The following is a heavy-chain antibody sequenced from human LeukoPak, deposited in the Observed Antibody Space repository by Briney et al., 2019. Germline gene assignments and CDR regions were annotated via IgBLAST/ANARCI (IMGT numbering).Heavy chain of an antibody. D-gene: IGHD3-9*01. V-gene: IGHV1-18*01. CDR1: GYTFTSYG. Sequence: ASVKVSCKASGYTFTSYGISWVRQAPGQGLEWMGWIGAYNGNTNYAQKLQGRVTMTTDTSTSTAYMELRSLRSDDTAVYYCARDFYVLRYFDWFDHYYYYYMDVWGKGTTVTISS. CDR2: IGAYNGNT. CDR3: ARDFYVLRYFDWFDHYYYYYMDV. J-gene: IGHJ6*03.